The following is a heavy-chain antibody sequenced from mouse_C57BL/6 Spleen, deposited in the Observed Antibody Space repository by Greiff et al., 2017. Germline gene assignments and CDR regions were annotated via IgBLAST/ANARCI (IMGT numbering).Heavy chain of an antibody. CDR1: GYAFSSSW. CDR2: IYPGDGDT. D-gene: IGHD2-3*01. CDR3: ARTDDGYYVEFAY. V-gene: IGHV1-82*01. Sequence: VQLVESGPELVKPGASVKISCKASGYAFSSSWMNWVKQRPGKGLEWIGRIYPGDGDTNYNGKFKGKATLTADKSSSTAYMQLSSLTSEDSAVYFCARTDDGYYVEFAYWGQGSLVTVSA. J-gene: IGHJ3*01.